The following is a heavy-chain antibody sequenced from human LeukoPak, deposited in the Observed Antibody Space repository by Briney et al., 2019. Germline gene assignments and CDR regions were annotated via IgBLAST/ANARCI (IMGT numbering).Heavy chain of an antibody. D-gene: IGHD1-26*01. CDR3: ARDQRSGSYDY. Sequence: SVKVSCKASGGTFSSYAISWVRQAPGQGLEWMGRIIPILGIANYAQKFQGRVTITADKSTSTAYMELSSLRSEDTAVYYCARDQRSGSYDYWGQGTLVTVSS. J-gene: IGHJ4*02. CDR2: IIPILGIA. CDR1: GGTFSSYA. V-gene: IGHV1-69*04.